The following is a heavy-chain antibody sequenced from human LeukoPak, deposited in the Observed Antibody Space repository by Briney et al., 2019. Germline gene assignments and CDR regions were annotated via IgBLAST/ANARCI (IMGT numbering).Heavy chain of an antibody. D-gene: IGHD3-3*01. V-gene: IGHV3-7*01. CDR3: ARGVPYASWSGPHYSDY. CDR2: VKQDGSQK. Sequence: GGSLRLSRAASGFAFSNFAVSWVRQAPGKGLEWVANVKQDGSQKYYVDSVKGRFSISRDNAKNSLYLQMNSLRAEDTAVYYCARGVPYASWSGPHYSDYWGQGTLVTVSS. J-gene: IGHJ4*02. CDR1: GFAFSNFA.